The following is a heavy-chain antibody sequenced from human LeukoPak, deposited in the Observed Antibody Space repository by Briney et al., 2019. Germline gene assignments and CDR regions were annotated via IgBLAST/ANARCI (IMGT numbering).Heavy chain of an antibody. J-gene: IGHJ4*02. D-gene: IGHD6-13*01. CDR2: IDHSGST. CDR1: GYSISSGYS. V-gene: IGHV4-38-2*02. Sequence: PSETLSPTCIVSGYSISSGYSWGWIRQPPGKGLEWIGNIDHSGSTYYNPSLKSRVTISVDTSKNRFSLKLSSVTAADTAVYYCASSSWYLGGYFDYWGQGTLVTVSS. CDR3: ASSSWYLGGYFDY.